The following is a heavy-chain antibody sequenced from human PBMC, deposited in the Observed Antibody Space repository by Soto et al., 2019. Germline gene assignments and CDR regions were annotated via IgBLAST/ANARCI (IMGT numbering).Heavy chain of an antibody. D-gene: IGHD6-13*01. J-gene: IGHJ5*02. CDR3: AKDSVDGSSWYWNWFDP. V-gene: IGHV3-9*01. CDR1: GFTFDDYA. CDR2: ISWNSGSI. Sequence: GGSLRLSCAASGFTFDDYAMHWVRQAPGKGLEWVSGISWNSGSIGYADSVKGRFTISRDNAKNSLYLQMNSLRAEDTALYYCAKDSVDGSSWYWNWFDPWGQGTLVTVSS.